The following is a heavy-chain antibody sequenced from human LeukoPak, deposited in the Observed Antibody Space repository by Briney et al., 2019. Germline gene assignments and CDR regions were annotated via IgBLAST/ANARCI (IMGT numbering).Heavy chain of an antibody. Sequence: GGSLRLSCAASGFTFSSYSMNWVRQAPGKGLEWVSSISSSSSYIYYADSVKGRFTISRDNAKNSLYLQMNSLRAEDTAVYYCARDPLASAIAVVMDYYYYGMDVWGQGTTVTVSS. CDR1: GFTFSSYS. CDR3: ARDPLASAIAVVMDYYYYGMDV. D-gene: IGHD3-22*01. J-gene: IGHJ6*02. V-gene: IGHV3-21*01. CDR2: ISSSSSYI.